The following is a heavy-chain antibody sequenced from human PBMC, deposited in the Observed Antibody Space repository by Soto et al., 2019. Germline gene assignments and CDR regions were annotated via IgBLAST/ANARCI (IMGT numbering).Heavy chain of an antibody. CDR3: ARGAGYCTNGVRYTLGWFDY. V-gene: IGHV3-30-3*01. Sequence: GGSLRLSCAASGFTFSSYAMHWVRQAPGKGLEWVAVISYDGSNKYYADSVKGRFTISRDNSKNTLYLQMNSLRAEDTAVYYCARGAGYCTNGVRYTLGWFDYWGQGALVTVSS. J-gene: IGHJ4*02. CDR1: GFTFSSYA. CDR2: ISYDGSNK. D-gene: IGHD2-8*01.